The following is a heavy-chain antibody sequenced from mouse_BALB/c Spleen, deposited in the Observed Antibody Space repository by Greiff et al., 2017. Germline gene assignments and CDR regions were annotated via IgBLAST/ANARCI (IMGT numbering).Heavy chain of an antibody. CDR3: ARYRWLGDYAMDY. CDR1: GYAFTNYL. CDR2: INPGSGGT. J-gene: IGHJ4*01. D-gene: IGHD2-3*01. V-gene: IGHV1-54*01. Sequence: QVQLQQSGAELVRPGTSVKVSCKASGYAFTNYLIEWVKQRPGQGLAWIGVINPGSGGTNYNEKFKGKATLTADKSSSTAYMQLSSLTSDDSAVYFCARYRWLGDYAMDYWGQGTSVTVSS.